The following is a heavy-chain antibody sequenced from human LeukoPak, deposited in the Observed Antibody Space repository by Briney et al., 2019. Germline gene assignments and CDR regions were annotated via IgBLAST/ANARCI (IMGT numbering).Heavy chain of an antibody. CDR3: ARPGGGSYFDY. J-gene: IGHJ4*02. CDR1: GGSISSSSYY. CDR2: IYYSGST. Sequence: SETLSLTCTVSGGSISSSSYYWGWIRQPPGKGLEWIGSIYYSGSTYYNPSLKSRVTISVDTSKNQFSLKLSPVTAADTAVYYCARPGGGSYFDYWGQGTLVTVSS. V-gene: IGHV4-39*01. D-gene: IGHD1-26*01.